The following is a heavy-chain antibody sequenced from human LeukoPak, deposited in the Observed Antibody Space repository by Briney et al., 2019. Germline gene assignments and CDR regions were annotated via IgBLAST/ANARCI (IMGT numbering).Heavy chain of an antibody. J-gene: IGHJ5*02. CDR3: ARVNSGKPPTYYDFLS. V-gene: IGHV3-74*01. Sequence: GGSLRLSCAVSGFTFSSYWMHWVRQAPGKGLVWVSRINSDGSSTSYADSVKGRFTISRDNAKNTLYLQMNSLRAEDTAVYYCARVNSGKPPTYYDFLSWGQGTLVTVSS. CDR2: INSDGSST. CDR1: GFTFSSYW. D-gene: IGHD3-3*01.